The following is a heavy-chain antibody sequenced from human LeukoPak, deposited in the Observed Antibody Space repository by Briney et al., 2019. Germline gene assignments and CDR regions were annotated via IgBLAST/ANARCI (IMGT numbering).Heavy chain of an antibody. CDR1: GYTFTSYY. CDR2: INPSGGST. V-gene: IGHV1-46*01. CDR3: ARDLVYYYGSGSYNWFDP. Sequence: GASVKVSCKASGYTFTSYYMHWVRQAPGQGLEWMGIINPSGGSTSYAQKFQGRVTMTRDMSTSTVYMELSRLRSDDTAVYYCARDLVYYYGSGSYNWFDPWGQGTLVTVSS. J-gene: IGHJ5*02. D-gene: IGHD3-10*01.